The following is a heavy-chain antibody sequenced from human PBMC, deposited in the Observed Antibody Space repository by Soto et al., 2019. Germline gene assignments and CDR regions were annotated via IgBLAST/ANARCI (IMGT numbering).Heavy chain of an antibody. J-gene: IGHJ4*02. CDR3: VRSLPGTTSFDY. V-gene: IGHV3-72*01. CDR2: SRDKGNSYST. D-gene: IGHD1-1*01. CDR1: GFTFSDYY. Sequence: EVQLVESGGNLVQPGGSLRLSCAGSGFTFSDYYIDWVRQAPGKGLEWVGRSRDKGNSYSTDYGASVRGSFTVSRDGSKNSLYLQMNSLETGDTALYYCVRSLPGTTSFDYWGRGTLVTVSS.